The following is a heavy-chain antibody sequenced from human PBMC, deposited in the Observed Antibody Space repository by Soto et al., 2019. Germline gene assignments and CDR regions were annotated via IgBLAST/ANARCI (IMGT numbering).Heavy chain of an antibody. J-gene: IGHJ4*02. CDR1: GGTFSSYA. CDR2: IIPIFGTA. D-gene: IGHD2-15*01. V-gene: IGHV1-69*13. CDR3: ARPGAVATAAFDY. Sequence: SVKVSCKASGGTFSSYAISWVRQAPGQGLEWMGGIIPIFGTANYAQKFQGRVTITADESTSTAYMELSSLRSEDTAVYYCARPGAVATAAFDYRGQGTRVTVYS.